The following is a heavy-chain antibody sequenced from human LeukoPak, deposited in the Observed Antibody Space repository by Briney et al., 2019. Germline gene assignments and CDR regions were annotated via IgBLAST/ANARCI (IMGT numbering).Heavy chain of an antibody. J-gene: IGHJ4*02. V-gene: IGHV5-51*01. D-gene: IGHD3-22*01. CDR1: GSCFTSYW. Sequence: GEPLHISSTGSGSCFTSYWLGLVRQLPGKRLELTVITYPGDSDNRYSPSFQGQVTISADKSISTAYLQLSSLKASDTAMYYCARAYYYDSSGYYVHFDYWGQGTLVTVSS. CDR2: TYPGDSDN. CDR3: ARAYYYDSSGYYVHFDY.